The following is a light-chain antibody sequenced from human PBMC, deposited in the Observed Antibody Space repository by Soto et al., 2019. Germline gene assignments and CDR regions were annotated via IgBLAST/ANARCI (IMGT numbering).Light chain of an antibody. V-gene: IGLV3-21*02. Sequence: SYELTQPPSVSVAPGQTATITCGGDNIGNINVHWYQQRPGQAPILVVYNDDDRPSGIPARFSGSNSGNTATLTISRVEAGDEADYYCQVWRRRSDHYVFGTGTKVTVL. CDR2: NDD. J-gene: IGLJ1*01. CDR3: QVWRRRSDHYV. CDR1: NIGNIN.